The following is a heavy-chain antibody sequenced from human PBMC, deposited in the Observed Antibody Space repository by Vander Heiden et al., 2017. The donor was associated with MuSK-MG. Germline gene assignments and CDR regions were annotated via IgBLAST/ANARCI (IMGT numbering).Heavy chain of an antibody. D-gene: IGHD3-3*01. J-gene: IGHJ4*02. CDR1: GGSLSGYY. V-gene: IGHV4-34*01. CDR3: ARGHEWLYGSRPYYFDY. Sequence: HAQLQQWDAGPLKPSVTLSLTCAVYGGSLSGYYWSWIRQPPGKGLEWIGEINHSGSTNYNPSLKRRMTISVDTSMKQISLKLSSEAAADAAVYKGARGHEWLYGSRPYYFDYWGQGTLVTVSS. CDR2: INHSGST.